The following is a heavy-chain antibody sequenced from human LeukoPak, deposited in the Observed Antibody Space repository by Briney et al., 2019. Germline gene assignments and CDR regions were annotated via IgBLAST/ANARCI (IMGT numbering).Heavy chain of an antibody. CDR2: INHSGST. D-gene: IGHD6-19*01. V-gene: IGHV4-34*01. Sequence: PSETLSLTCAVYGGSFSGYYWSWIRQPPGKGLEWIGEINHSGSTNYNPSLKSRVTISVDTFKNQFSLKLSSVTAADTAVYYCARGDLNSSGWYGGVDYWGQGTLVTVSS. CDR3: ARGDLNSSGWYGGVDY. J-gene: IGHJ4*02. CDR1: GGSFSGYY.